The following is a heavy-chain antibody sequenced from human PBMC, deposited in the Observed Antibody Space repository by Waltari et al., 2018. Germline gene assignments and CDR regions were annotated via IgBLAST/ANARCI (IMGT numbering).Heavy chain of an antibody. D-gene: IGHD1-26*01. V-gene: IGHV3-72*01. CDR3: VRIRLGPTTRIFDS. J-gene: IGHJ4*02. Sequence: EVQLVESGGGLVQPGGSLRLSCAASGFTFSDHYMDWVRQAPGKGLGWVARIRNKANLYSTEYGPSVKGRFTISRDDSKSSLYLQMNSLKSEDTAVYYCVRIRLGPTTRIFDSWGQGTLVTVSS. CDR2: IRNKANLYST. CDR1: GFTFSDHY.